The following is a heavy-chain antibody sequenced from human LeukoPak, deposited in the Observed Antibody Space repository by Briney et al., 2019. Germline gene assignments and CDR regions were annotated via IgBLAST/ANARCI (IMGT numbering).Heavy chain of an antibody. CDR2: ISGSGSCT. CDR1: ASTFSVYG. Sequence: GGSLRLSCAASASTFSVYGMSGPRQATGGGWEWVSGISGSGSCTYYADSVKGRFTISRDNSKSILYLQMSSLRAEDTAVYYCAKDRVPVSMIWGQGTLVTVSS. D-gene: IGHD3-22*01. V-gene: IGHV3-23*01. J-gene: IGHJ4*02. CDR3: AKDRVPVSMI.